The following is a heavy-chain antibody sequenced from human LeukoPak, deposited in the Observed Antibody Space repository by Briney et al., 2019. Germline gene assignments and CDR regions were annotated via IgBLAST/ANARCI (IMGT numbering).Heavy chain of an antibody. V-gene: IGHV4-59*01. CDR1: GGSISSYY. CDR2: IYYSGST. Sequence: SETLPLTCTVSGGSISSYYWSWIRQPPGKGLEWIGYIYYSGSTNYNPSLKSRVTISVDTSKNQFSLKLSSVTAADTPVYYCASFLGFNWFDPWGQGTLVTVSS. J-gene: IGHJ5*02. CDR3: ASFLGFNWFDP. D-gene: IGHD2/OR15-2a*01.